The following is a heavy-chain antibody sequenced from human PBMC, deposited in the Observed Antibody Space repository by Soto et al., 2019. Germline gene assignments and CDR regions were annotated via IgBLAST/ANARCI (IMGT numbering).Heavy chain of an antibody. V-gene: IGHV3-21*04. J-gene: IGHJ4*02. CDR3: AKRSYDYGDYVFDY. Sequence: PGGSLRLSCAASGFTFSSYSMNWVRQAPGKGLEWVSSISSGSSYIYYADSVKGRFTISRDNSKNSLYLQMNSLRAEDTVVYYCAKRSYDYGDYVFDYWGQGTLVTVSS. D-gene: IGHD4-17*01. CDR1: GFTFSSYS. CDR2: ISSGSSYI.